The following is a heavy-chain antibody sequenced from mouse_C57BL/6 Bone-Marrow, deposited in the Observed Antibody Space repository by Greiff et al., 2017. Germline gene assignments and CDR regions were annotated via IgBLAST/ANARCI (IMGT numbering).Heavy chain of an antibody. J-gene: IGHJ3*01. CDR2: IDLEDGET. CDR1: GFNIKDYY. CDR3: ARTYYSNDFAY. D-gene: IGHD2-5*01. V-gene: IGHV14-2*01. Sequence: EVKLQESGAELVKPGASVKLSCTASGFNIKDYYMHWVKQRTEQGLEWIGRIDLEDGETKYAPKFQGKATITADTSSNTAYLQLSSLTSEDTAVYYCARTYYSNDFAYWGQGTLVTVSA.